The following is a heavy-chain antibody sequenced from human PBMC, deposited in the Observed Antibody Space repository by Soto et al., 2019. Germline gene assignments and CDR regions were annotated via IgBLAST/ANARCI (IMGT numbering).Heavy chain of an antibody. Sequence: GSLRLSCAASGFTFSSYWLSWVRQAPGKGLEWVANIKQDGSGKYYVDSVKGRFTISRDNDKNSLYLQMNSLRAEDTAVYYCARDSVGPIHYYYGMDVWGQGTTVSVSS. D-gene: IGHD1-26*01. CDR1: GFTFSSYW. CDR2: IKQDGSGK. J-gene: IGHJ6*01. CDR3: ARDSVGPIHYYYGMDV. V-gene: IGHV3-7*01.